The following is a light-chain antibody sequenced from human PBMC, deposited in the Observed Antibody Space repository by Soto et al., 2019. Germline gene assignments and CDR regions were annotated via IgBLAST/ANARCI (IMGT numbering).Light chain of an antibody. J-gene: IGKJ4*01. V-gene: IGKV1-12*01. CDR3: QQTRSYPRP. CDR1: QAITSW. CDR2: SAS. Sequence: DIHVTQSPSSVSASVGDRVTITCRASQAITSWLAWYQQKPGRAPKLLIYSASSLQSGAPSRFPGSGSRTDFPLTTTMLQPDAAAVYYCQQTRSYPRPFGGGPG.